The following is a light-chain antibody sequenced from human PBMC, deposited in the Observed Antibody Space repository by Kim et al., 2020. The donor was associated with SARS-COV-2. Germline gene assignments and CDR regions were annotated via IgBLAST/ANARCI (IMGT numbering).Light chain of an antibody. CDR3: QTWGTGIHV. J-gene: IGLJ1*01. CDR1: SGHSSYA. V-gene: IGLV4-69*01. Sequence: AWVKLTCTLSSGHSSYAIAWHQQQPEKGPRYLMKLNSDGSHSKGDGIPDRFSGSSSGAERYLTISSLQSEDEADYYCQTWGTGIHVFGTGTKVTVL. CDR2: LNSDGSH.